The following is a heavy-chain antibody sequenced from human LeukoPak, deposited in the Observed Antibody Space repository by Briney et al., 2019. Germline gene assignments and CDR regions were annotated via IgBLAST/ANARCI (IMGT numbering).Heavy chain of an antibody. D-gene: IGHD6-19*01. V-gene: IGHV1-2*02. CDR2: INPNSGDT. CDR3: ARVGSSGWYVHPTLYY. CDR1: GYTFTGYY. Sequence: ASVKVSCKASGYTFTGYYMHWVRQAPGQGLEWMGWINPNSGDTNYAQKFQGRVTVTRDTSISTAYMELSRLRSDDTAVYYCARVGSSGWYVHPTLYYWGQGTLLTVPS. J-gene: IGHJ4*02.